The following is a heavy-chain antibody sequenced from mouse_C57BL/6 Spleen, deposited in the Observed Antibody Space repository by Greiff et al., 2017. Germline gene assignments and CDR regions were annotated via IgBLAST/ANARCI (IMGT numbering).Heavy chain of an antibody. D-gene: IGHD3-3*01. V-gene: IGHV1-53*01. J-gene: IGHJ4*01. Sequence: QVHVQQPGTELVKPGASVKLSCKASGYTFTSYWMHWVKQRPGHGLEWIGNINPSNGGTNYNEKFKSKATLTVDKSSSTAYMQLSSLTSEDSAVYYCAGAAWDSPTMDYWGQGASVTVSS. CDR3: AGAAWDSPTMDY. CDR2: INPSNGGT. CDR1: GYTFTSYW.